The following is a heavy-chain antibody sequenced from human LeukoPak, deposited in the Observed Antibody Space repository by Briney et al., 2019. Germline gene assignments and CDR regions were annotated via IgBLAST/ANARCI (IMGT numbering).Heavy chain of an antibody. J-gene: IGHJ4*02. CDR2: INHSGST. V-gene: IGHV4-34*01. D-gene: IGHD4-17*01. CDR1: GGSFSGYY. CDR3: ARDGGSGDYGDYVGFDY. Sequence: SETLSLTCAVYGGSFSGYYWSWIRQPPGKGLEWIGEINHSGSTNYNPSLKSRVTISVDTSKNQFSLKLSSVTAADTAVYYCARDGGSGDYGDYVGFDYWGQGTLVTVSS.